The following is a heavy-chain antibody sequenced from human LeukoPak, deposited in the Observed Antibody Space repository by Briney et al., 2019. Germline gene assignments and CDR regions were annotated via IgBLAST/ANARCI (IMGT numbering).Heavy chain of an antibody. CDR2: IKQDGSEK. D-gene: IGHD6-6*01. Sequence: PGGSLRLSCAASGFTFSSYWMSWVRQAPGKGLEWVANIKQDGSEKYYVDSVKGRFTISRDNAKNSLYLQMNSLRAEDTAVYYCARLGSSSSRSYYYYMDVWGKGTRSPSP. CDR1: GFTFSSYW. J-gene: IGHJ6*03. CDR3: ARLGSSSSRSYYYYMDV. V-gene: IGHV3-7*01.